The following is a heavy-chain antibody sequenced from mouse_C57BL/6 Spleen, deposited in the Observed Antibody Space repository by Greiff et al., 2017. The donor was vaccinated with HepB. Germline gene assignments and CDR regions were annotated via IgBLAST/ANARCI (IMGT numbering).Heavy chain of an antibody. V-gene: IGHV1-39*01. J-gene: IGHJ1*03. CDR3: ARRCGSSYRYFDD. CDR2: INPNYGTT. D-gene: IGHD1-1*01. Sequence: EVQGVESGPELVKPGASVKISCKASGYSFTDYNMNWVKQSNGKSLEWIGEINPNYGTTSYNQKFKGKATLTVDQSSSTAYMQLNSLTSEDSAVYYCARRCGSSYRYFDDWGTGTTVTVSS. CDR1: GYSFTDYN.